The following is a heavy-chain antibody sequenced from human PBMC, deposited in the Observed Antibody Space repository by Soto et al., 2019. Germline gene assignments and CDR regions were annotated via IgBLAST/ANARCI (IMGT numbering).Heavy chain of an antibody. CDR2: LPERGSSP. D-gene: IGHD5-18*01. J-gene: IGHJ6*02. Sequence: EVQLVESGGGLVQPGGSLRLSCAASGFTFSSYDMSWVRQAPGKGLEWVSALPERGSSPYYADSVKGRFTISRDNSKNSLYLQMNSLRAEDTAVYYCAKMTSGSYGRNYGMDVWGQGTTVTVSS. CDR3: AKMTSGSYGRNYGMDV. V-gene: IGHV3-23*04. CDR1: GFTFSSYD.